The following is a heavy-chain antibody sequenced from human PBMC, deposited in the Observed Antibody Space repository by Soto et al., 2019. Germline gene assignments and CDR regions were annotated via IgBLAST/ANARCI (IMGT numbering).Heavy chain of an antibody. J-gene: IGHJ6*02. CDR1: GLTFPSSA. Sequence: SVQVSCKASGLTFPSSAVQWVRQARGQRLEWIGWIVVGSGNTNYAQNSQERVTSTRDMSISTPYMELCSLRSEDAPAYYRAAERTVYVFWSRYSARPQFTGMADGGQGTAVAVSS. CDR2: IVVGSGNT. V-gene: IGHV1-58*01. CDR3: AAERTVYVFWSRYSARPQFTGMAD. D-gene: IGHD3-3*01.